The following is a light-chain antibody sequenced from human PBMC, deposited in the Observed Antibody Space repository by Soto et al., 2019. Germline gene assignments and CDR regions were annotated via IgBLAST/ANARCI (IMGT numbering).Light chain of an antibody. CDR3: CSYAGRSTFVV. Sequence: QSALTQPASVSGSPGQSITISCTGTSSDVGSYNLVSWYQQHPGKAPKLMIYEVSKRPSGVSNRFSGSKSSNTASLTISGLPAEDEADYYCCSYAGRSTFVVFGGGTKLTVL. CDR2: EVS. J-gene: IGLJ2*01. CDR1: SSDVGSYNL. V-gene: IGLV2-23*02.